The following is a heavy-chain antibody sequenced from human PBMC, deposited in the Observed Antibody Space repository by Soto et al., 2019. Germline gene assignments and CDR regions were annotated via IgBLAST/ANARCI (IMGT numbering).Heavy chain of an antibody. CDR2: ISYDGSNK. D-gene: IGHD3-3*01. CDR1: GFTFSSYG. CDR3: AKDEGGQDRYYDFWSGYSDYYGMDV. V-gene: IGHV3-30*18. Sequence: QVQLVESGGGVVQPGRSLRLSCAASGFTFSSYGMHWVRQAPGKGLAWVAVISYDGSNKYYADSVKGRFTISRDNSKNTLYLQMNSLRAEDTAVYYCAKDEGGQDRYYDFWSGYSDYYGMDVWGQGTTVTVSS. J-gene: IGHJ6*02.